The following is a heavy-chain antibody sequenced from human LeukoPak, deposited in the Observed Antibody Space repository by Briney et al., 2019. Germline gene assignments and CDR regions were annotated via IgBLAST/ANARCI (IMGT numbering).Heavy chain of an antibody. V-gene: IGHV3-21*01. CDR2: ISSSSSYI. D-gene: IGHD3-22*01. CDR3: ARDTEGDLGNYDSSGYLYYMDV. J-gene: IGHJ6*03. CDR1: GFTFSSYG. Sequence: GGSLRLSCAASGFTFSSYGMSWVRQAPGKGLEWVSSISSSSSYIYYADSVKGRFTISRDNAKNSLYLQMNSLRAEDTAVYYCARDTEGDLGNYDSSGYLYYMDVWGKGTTVTVSS.